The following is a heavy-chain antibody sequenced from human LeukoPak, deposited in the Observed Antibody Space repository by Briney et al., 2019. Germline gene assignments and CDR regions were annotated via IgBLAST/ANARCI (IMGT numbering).Heavy chain of an antibody. V-gene: IGHV3-48*02. CDR3: ARDLHSGAYTFDY. D-gene: IGHD1-26*01. CDR2: ISGSGGDI. CDR1: GXTVSGFS. Sequence: GGSLRLSCAASGXTVSGFSMNWVRQAPGKGLEWVSYISGSGGDIHYADSVKGRFIISRNNAKNSLYLQMTSLRDEDTAVYYCARDLHSGAYTFDYWGQGTLVTVSS. J-gene: IGHJ4*02.